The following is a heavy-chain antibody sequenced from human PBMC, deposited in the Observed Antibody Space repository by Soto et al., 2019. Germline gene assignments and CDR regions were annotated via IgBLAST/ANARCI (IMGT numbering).Heavy chain of an antibody. J-gene: IGHJ4*02. CDR2: INPNSGGT. CDR3: ARVPVGYSSSWYYFDY. V-gene: IGHV1-2*04. Sequence: ASVKVSCKASGYTFTGYYMHWVRQAPGQGLEWMGWINPNSGGTNYAQKFQGWVTMTRDTSISTAYMELSRLRSDDTAVYYCARVPVGYSSSWYYFDYWGKGTLVTVSS. CDR1: GYTFTGYY. D-gene: IGHD6-13*01.